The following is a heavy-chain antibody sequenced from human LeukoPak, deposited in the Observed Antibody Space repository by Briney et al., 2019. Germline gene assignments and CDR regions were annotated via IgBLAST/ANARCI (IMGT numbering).Heavy chain of an antibody. CDR3: ARGTGSHSSSMGV. J-gene: IGHJ6*02. V-gene: IGHV4-59*01. CDR2: IYYSGST. Sequence: SETLSLTCTVSGGSISSSYWSWIRQPPGKGLEWLAYIYYSGSTSYNPSLKSRVTITLDTSKNQFSLKLTSVTAADTAVYYCARGTGSHSSSMGVWGQGTTVTVSS. CDR1: GGSISSSY. D-gene: IGHD1-1*01.